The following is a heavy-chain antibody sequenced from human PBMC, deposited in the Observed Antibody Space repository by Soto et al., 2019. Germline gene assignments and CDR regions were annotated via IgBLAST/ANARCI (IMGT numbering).Heavy chain of an antibody. D-gene: IGHD3-3*01. J-gene: IGHJ4*02. Sequence: EVQLLESGGGLVQPGGSLRLSCAASGFTFSAYAMSWVRQAPGKGLEWVSAISGTSPSTYYADSVQGRFTISRDSSRKTLFLQMNTLRAEDTAADFCAIPIFGVEYWGQGTQVTVSS. CDR1: GFTFSAYA. V-gene: IGHV3-23*01. CDR2: ISGTSPST. CDR3: AIPIFGVEY.